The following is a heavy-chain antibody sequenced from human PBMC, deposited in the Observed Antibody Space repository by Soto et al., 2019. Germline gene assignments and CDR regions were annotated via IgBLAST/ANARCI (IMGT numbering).Heavy chain of an antibody. V-gene: IGHV3-23*01. CDR2: ISGSGADT. CDR1: GFTFSSYA. D-gene: IGHD3-10*01. Sequence: GGSLRLSCAASGFTFSSYAMSWVRQAPGKGLEWVSAISGSGADTYYADSVKGRFTISRDNPKNTLYLQMNSLRDEDAALYYCAKDRLASGSGVRFDPWGQGTLVTVSS. CDR3: AKDRLASGSGVRFDP. J-gene: IGHJ5*02.